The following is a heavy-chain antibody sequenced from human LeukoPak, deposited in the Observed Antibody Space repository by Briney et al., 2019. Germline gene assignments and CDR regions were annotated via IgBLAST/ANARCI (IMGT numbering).Heavy chain of an antibody. J-gene: IGHJ4*02. Sequence: ASAKVYCNLSGYTFTHYYMHWVQHAPGKGLEWMGLVDPEDGETIYAKKFQGRVTITADTSTDTAHMELSSLRSEDTAVYYCATLGMVAAAYYFDYWGQGTLVTVSS. CDR1: GYTFTHYY. D-gene: IGHD2-15*01. CDR3: ATLGMVAAAYYFDY. CDR2: VDPEDGET. V-gene: IGHV1-69-2*01.